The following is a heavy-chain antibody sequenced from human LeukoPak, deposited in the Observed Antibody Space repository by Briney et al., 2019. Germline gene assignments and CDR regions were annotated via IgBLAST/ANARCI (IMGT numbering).Heavy chain of an antibody. V-gene: IGHV1-2*02. CDR3: ARTAVAGIHFDY. CDR2: INPNSGGT. Sequence: ASVKVSCKASGYTFTSYGISWVRQAPGQGLEWMGWINPNSGGTNYAQKFQGRVTMTRDTSISTAYMELSRLRSDDTAVYYCARTAVAGIHFDYWGQGTLVTVSS. CDR1: GYTFTSYG. D-gene: IGHD6-19*01. J-gene: IGHJ4*02.